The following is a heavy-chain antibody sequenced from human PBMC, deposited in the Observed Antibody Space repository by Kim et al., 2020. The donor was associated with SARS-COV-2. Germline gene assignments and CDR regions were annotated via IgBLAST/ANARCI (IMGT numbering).Heavy chain of an antibody. J-gene: IGHJ6*03. CDR2: IYSGGST. CDR1: GFTVSSNY. V-gene: IGHV3-53*04. CDR3: ARVSIAVGFGVVTDDYYYYYYMDV. D-gene: IGHD3-3*01. Sequence: GGSLRLSCAASGFTVSSNYMSWVRQAPGKGLEWVSVIYSGGSTYYADSVKGRFTISRHNSKNTLYLQMNSLRAEDTAVYYCARVSIAVGFGVVTDDYYYYYYMDVWGKGTTVTVSS.